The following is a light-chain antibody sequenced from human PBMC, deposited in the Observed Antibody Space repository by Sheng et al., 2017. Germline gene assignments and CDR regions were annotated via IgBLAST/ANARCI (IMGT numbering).Light chain of an antibody. CDR2: QDT. CDR1: KLGNKY. CDR3: QAWDRSTGV. J-gene: IGLJ1*01. Sequence: SYELTQPPSVSVSPGQTASITCSGDKLGNKYTFWYQQKPGQSPVLVIYQDTKRPSGIPERFSGSNSGNTATLTISGTQTMDEADYYCQAWDRSTGVFGTGTKVTVL. V-gene: IGLV3-1*01.